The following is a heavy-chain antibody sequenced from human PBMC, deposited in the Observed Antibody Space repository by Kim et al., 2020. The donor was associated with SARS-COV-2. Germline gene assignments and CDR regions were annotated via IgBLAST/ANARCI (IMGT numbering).Heavy chain of an antibody. CDR3: ARTRWFGELLY. Sequence: TKYSQKFQGRVTITRDTSASTAYMELSSLRSEDTAVYYCARTRWFGELLYWGQGTLVTVSS. J-gene: IGHJ4*02. V-gene: IGHV1-3*01. D-gene: IGHD3-10*01. CDR2: T.